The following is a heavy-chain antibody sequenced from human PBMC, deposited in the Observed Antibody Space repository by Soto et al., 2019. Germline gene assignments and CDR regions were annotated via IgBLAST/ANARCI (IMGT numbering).Heavy chain of an antibody. Sequence: EVQILESGGGLVQPGGSLRLSCVVSTFSSTNYIMAWVRQAPGTGLEWVSTIDGSGRSTYYADSVKGRFAISRENSRNTIYLQINSLRAEDTALYFCAREGFSSGRAGGFDIWGQGTMVSVSS. V-gene: IGHV3-23*01. CDR2: IDGSGRST. D-gene: IGHD6-19*01. CDR3: AREGFSSGRAGGFDI. J-gene: IGHJ3*02. CDR1: TFSSTNYI.